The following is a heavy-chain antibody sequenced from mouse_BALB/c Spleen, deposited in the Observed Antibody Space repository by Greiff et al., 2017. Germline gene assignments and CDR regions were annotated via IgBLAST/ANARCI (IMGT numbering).Heavy chain of an antibody. V-gene: IGHV3-2*02. Sequence: ESGPGLVKPSQSLSLTCTVTGYSITSDYAWNWIRQFPGNKLEWMGYISYSGSTSYNPSLKRRISITRDTSKNQFFLQLNSVTTEDTATYYCARATMITTDPAWFAYWGQGTLVTVSA. J-gene: IGHJ3*01. CDR1: GYSITSDYA. CDR2: ISYSGST. CDR3: ARATMITTDPAWFAY. D-gene: IGHD2-4*01.